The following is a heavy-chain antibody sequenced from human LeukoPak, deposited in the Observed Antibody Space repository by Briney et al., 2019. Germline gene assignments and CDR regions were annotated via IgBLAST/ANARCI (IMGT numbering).Heavy chain of an antibody. CDR2: ISGSGGST. V-gene: IGHV3-23*01. CDR3: ARVIVVVTGNYMDV. Sequence: GGSLRLSCAASGFTLSSYGMSWVRQAPGKGLEWVSAISGSGGSTYYADSVKGRFTISRDNSKNTLYLQMNSLRAEDTAVYYCARVIVVVTGNYMDVWGKGTTVTISS. CDR1: GFTLSSYG. J-gene: IGHJ6*03. D-gene: IGHD2-21*02.